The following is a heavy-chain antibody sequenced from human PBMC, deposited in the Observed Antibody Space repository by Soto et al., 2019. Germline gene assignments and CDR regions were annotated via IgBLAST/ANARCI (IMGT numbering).Heavy chain of an antibody. CDR3: ARESIVGDTRFDP. Sequence: WETLSLTCTVSGDSLSSGRYYWTWIRQSPGKGLEWIGYVYHVGTTKYNPSLNNRASIMLDTSKSQFSLRLRSVTAADTAVYFCARESIVGDTRFDPWGHGTLVTVSS. CDR1: GDSLSSGRYY. V-gene: IGHV4-61*01. CDR2: VYHVGTT. J-gene: IGHJ5*02. D-gene: IGHD1-26*01.